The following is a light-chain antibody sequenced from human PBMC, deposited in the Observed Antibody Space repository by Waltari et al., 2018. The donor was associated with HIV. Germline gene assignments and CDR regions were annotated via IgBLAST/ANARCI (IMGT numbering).Light chain of an antibody. CDR3: SSWDSSLSSWV. Sequence: QAGLTQPPSVSKGLGQTATLTCTGCTNIVGNQGAAWLQQHRRNPPKLLSYRNNNRPSGISERLSASRSGNTASLTITGHQPEDESDYYCSSWDSSLSSWVFSGGTKLTVL. CDR2: RNN. J-gene: IGLJ3*02. CDR1: TNIVGNQG. V-gene: IGLV10-54*01.